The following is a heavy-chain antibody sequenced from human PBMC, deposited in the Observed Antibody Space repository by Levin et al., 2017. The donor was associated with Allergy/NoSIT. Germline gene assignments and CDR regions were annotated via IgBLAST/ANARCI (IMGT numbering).Heavy chain of an antibody. CDR3: ARDFVVVAADDDAFDI. CDR2: INAGNGNT. CDR1: GYTFTSYA. D-gene: IGHD2-15*01. J-gene: IGHJ3*02. V-gene: IGHV1-3*01. Sequence: ASVKVSCKASGYTFTSYAMHWVRQAPGQRLEWMGWINAGNGNTKYSQKFQGRVTITRDTSASTAYMELSSLRSEDTAVYYCARDFVVVAADDDAFDIWGQGTMVTVSS.